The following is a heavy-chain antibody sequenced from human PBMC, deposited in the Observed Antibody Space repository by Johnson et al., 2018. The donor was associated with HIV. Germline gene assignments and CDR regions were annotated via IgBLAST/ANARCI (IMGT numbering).Heavy chain of an antibody. CDR1: GFTFSSYA. CDR2: IYSGGST. J-gene: IGHJ3*02. Sequence: EVQLVESGGGLVQPGGSLRLSCAASGFTFSSYAMSWVRQAPGKGLEWVSVIYSGGSTYYADSVKGRFTISRDNSKNTLYLQMNSLRAEDTAVYYCASLSEVVVNAFDIWGQGTMVTVSS. D-gene: IGHD3-22*01. CDR3: ASLSEVVVNAFDI. V-gene: IGHV3-66*01.